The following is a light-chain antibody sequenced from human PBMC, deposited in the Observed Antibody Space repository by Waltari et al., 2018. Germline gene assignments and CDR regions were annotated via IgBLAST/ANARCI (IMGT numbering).Light chain of an antibody. V-gene: IGKV1-39*01. Sequence: DIQMTQSPPSLSTSVVDRVTITCRATQSISTSLNWYQQKAGKAPNLLIYGASTLERGVPSRFSGSGSGTDFTLTISSLRPEDFATYYCQQSYTAPFTFGPGTRVDLK. CDR3: QQSYTAPFT. CDR1: QSISTS. J-gene: IGKJ3*01. CDR2: GAS.